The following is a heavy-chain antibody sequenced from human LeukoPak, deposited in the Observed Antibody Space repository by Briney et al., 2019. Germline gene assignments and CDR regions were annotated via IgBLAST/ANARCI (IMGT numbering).Heavy chain of an antibody. CDR3: AKDLTVMVRGVIPSFDY. Sequence: GGSLRLSCVASGFTFSTYAMSWVRHAPGKGLEWVSAISGSGGSTYYADSVKGRFTVSRDNSKNTLYLQMNSLRAEDTAVYYCAKDLTVMVRGVIPSFDYWGQGTLVTVSS. CDR2: ISGSGGST. CDR1: GFTFSTYA. V-gene: IGHV3-23*01. D-gene: IGHD3-10*01. J-gene: IGHJ4*02.